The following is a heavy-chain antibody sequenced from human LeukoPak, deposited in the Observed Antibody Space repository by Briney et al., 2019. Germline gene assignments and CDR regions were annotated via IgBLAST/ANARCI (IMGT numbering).Heavy chain of an antibody. CDR2: INPNSGGT. J-gene: IGHJ4*02. V-gene: IGHV1-2*02. CDR3: ARDRAGLRFLEWLLDY. Sequence: ASVKVSCKASGYTFTGYYMHWVRQAPGRGLEWMGWINPNSGGTNYAQKFQGRVTMTRDTSISTAYMELSRLRSDDTAVYYCARDRAGLRFLEWLLDYWGQGTLVTVSS. D-gene: IGHD3-3*01. CDR1: GYTFTGYY.